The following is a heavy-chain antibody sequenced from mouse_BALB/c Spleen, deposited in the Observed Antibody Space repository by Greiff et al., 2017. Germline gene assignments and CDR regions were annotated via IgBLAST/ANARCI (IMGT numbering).Heavy chain of an antibody. CDR2: IWAGGST. Sequence: VQVVESGPGLVAPSQSLSITCTVSGFSLTSYGVHWVRQPPGKGLEWLGVIWAGGSTNYNSALMSRLSISKDNSKSQVFLKMNSLQTDDTAMYYCARAYGNPYAMDYWGQGTSVTVSS. J-gene: IGHJ4*01. CDR1: GFSLTSYG. D-gene: IGHD2-1*01. CDR3: ARAYGNPYAMDY. V-gene: IGHV2-9*02.